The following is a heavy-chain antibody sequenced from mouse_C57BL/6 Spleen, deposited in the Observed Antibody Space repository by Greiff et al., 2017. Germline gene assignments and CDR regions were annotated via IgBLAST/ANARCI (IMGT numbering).Heavy chain of an antibody. V-gene: IGHV1-59*01. Sequence: QVQLKQPGAELVRPGTSVKLSCKASGYTFTSYWMHWVKQRPGQGLEWIGVIDPSDSYTNYNQKFKGKATLTVDTSSSTAYMQLSSLTSEDSAVYYCAREANYVGYWGQGTTLTVSS. CDR1: GYTFTSYW. J-gene: IGHJ2*01. CDR2: IDPSDSYT. CDR3: AREANYVGY.